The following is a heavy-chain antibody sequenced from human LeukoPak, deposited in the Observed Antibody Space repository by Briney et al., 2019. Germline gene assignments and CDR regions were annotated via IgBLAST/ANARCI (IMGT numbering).Heavy chain of an antibody. V-gene: IGHV3-64*01. CDR1: GFTFSSYA. J-gene: IGHJ4*02. CDR2: ISSNGGST. Sequence: PGGSLRPSCAASGFTFSSYAMHWVRQAPGKGLEYVSAISSNGGSTYYANSVKGRFTISRDNSKNTLYLQMGSLRAEDMAVYYCARSSGVVVPDYWGQGTLVTVSS. CDR3: ARSSGVVVPDY. D-gene: IGHD3-22*01.